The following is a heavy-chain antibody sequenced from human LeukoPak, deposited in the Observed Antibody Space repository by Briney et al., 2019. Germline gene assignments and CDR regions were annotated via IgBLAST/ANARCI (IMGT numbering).Heavy chain of an antibody. J-gene: IGHJ6*02. CDR2: IETVGNT. CDR3: IRIRTREHQYGMDV. D-gene: IGHD1-26*01. V-gene: IGHV3-13*01. CDR1: GFTFTSYD. Sequence: PGGSLRLSCAASGFTFTSYDMHWVRQAPGKGLEWVSAIETVGNTYYSGSVEGRFTISRDDVKNSLYLHMNSLRDGDTAVYYCIRIRTREHQYGMDVWGQGTTVTVSS.